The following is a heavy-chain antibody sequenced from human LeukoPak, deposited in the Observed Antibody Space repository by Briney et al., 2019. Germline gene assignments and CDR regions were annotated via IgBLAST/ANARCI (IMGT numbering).Heavy chain of an antibody. Sequence: GGSLRLSCAASGFTFSSYWMSWVRQAPGKGLEWVANIKQDGSEKYYVDSVKGRFTISRDNAKNSLYLQMNSLRAEDTAAYYCASSFSCSGGSCLDYWGQGTLVTVSS. V-gene: IGHV3-7*01. CDR1: GFTFSSYW. CDR3: ASSFSCSGGSCLDY. J-gene: IGHJ4*02. CDR2: IKQDGSEK. D-gene: IGHD2-15*01.